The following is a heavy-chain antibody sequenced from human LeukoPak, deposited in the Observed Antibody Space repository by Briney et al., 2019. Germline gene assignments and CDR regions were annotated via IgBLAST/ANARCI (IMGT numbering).Heavy chain of an antibody. CDR2: ISYDGSNK. V-gene: IGHV3-30*04. CDR3: ARGRGGDYDFWSGYGDAFDI. J-gene: IGHJ3*02. Sequence: PGGSLRLSCAASGFTFSSYAMHWVRQAPGKGLEWVAVISYDGSNKYYADSVKGRFTISRDNSKNTLYLQMNSLRAEDTAVYYCARGRGGDYDFWSGYGDAFDIWGQGTMVTVSS. D-gene: IGHD3-3*01. CDR1: GFTFSSYA.